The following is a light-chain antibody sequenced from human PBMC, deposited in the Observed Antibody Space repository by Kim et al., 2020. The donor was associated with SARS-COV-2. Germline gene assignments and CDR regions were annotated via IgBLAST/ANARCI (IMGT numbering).Light chain of an antibody. V-gene: IGKV1-27*01. Sequence: GSVGGRGRITCRASQGISKYLAWDEQKPGKVPKLLIWAASALQSGVPSRFRGSGSGTDFTLTISSLQPEDVATYYCQKDNSAPLTCGGGTKVEIK. J-gene: IGKJ4*01. CDR2: AAS. CDR3: QKDNSAPLT. CDR1: QGISKY.